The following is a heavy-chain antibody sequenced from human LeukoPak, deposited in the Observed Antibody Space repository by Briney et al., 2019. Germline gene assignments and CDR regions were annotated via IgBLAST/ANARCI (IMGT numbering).Heavy chain of an antibody. CDR3: ARGTSNVLGHFDWLHMDV. CDR1: GSSISSFY. D-gene: IGHD3-9*01. CDR2: IYYSGST. J-gene: IGHJ6*03. Sequence: SETLSLTCTVSGSSISSFYWSWVRQPPGKGLEWVGYIYYSGSTNSNPSLKSRVTISVDTSKNQFSLKVSSVTAADTDGYYCARGTSNVLGHFDWLHMDVWGKGTTVTVSS. V-gene: IGHV4-59*01.